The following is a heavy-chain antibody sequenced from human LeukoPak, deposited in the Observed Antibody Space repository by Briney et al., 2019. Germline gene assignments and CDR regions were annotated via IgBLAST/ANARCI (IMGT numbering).Heavy chain of an antibody. CDR3: AREVARSTPWMGDWFDP. CDR2: IYYSGST. V-gene: IGHV4-59*01. CDR1: GGSISSYY. Sequence: SETLSLTCTVSGGSISSYYWSWIRQPPGKGLEWIGYIYYSGSTNYNPSLKSRVTISVDTSKNQFSLKLSSVTAADTAVYYCAREVARSTPWMGDWFDPWGQGTLVTVSS. J-gene: IGHJ5*02. D-gene: IGHD5-12*01.